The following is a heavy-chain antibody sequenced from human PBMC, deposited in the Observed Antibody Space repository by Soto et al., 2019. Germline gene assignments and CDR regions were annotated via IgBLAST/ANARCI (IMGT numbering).Heavy chain of an antibody. D-gene: IGHD3-10*01. CDR2: IKQDGSEK. CDR1: GFTFSSYW. V-gene: IGHV3-7*01. CDR3: ARDRFGHSGYYFDY. Sequence: PGGSLRLSCAASGFTFSSYWMSWVRQAPGKGLEWVANIKQDGSEKYYVDSVKGRFTISRDNAKNSLYLQMNSLRAEDTAVYYCARDRFGHSGYYFDYWGQGTLVTVSS. J-gene: IGHJ4*02.